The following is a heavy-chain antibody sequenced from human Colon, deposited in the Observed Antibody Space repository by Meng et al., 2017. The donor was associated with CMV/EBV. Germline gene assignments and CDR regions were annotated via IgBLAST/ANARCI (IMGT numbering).Heavy chain of an antibody. D-gene: IGHD3-22*01. CDR3: ARLRLRGSGSHPFDP. CDR1: GYNFANYW. CDR2: IYPGDSDS. V-gene: IGHV5-51*01. Sequence: GESLKISCQGSGYNFANYWIGWVRQMPGKGLEWMGMIYPGDSDSRYSPSFDGQVTFSADVSISTAYLQWSSLMASDTDMYFCARLRLRGSGSHPFDPWGQGTRVTVSS. J-gene: IGHJ5*02.